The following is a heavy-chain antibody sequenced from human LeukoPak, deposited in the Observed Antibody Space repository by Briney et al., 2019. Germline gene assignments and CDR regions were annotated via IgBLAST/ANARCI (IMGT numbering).Heavy chain of an antibody. J-gene: IGHJ4*02. Sequence: SETLSLTCTVSGGSISSSVYYWGWIRQPPGKGLEWVGSMYYSGSTYYNPSLKSRVTISVDTSKNQFSLKLSSVTAADTAVYYCARDHNYAFDYWGQGTLVTVSS. D-gene: IGHD4-11*01. CDR3: ARDHNYAFDY. CDR1: GGSISSSVYY. V-gene: IGHV4-39*07. CDR2: MYYSGST.